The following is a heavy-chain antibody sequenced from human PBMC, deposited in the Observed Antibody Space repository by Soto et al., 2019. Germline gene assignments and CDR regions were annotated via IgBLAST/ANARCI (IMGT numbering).Heavy chain of an antibody. CDR2: ISAYNGNT. J-gene: IGHJ5*02. Sequence: ASVKVSCKASGYTFTSYGISWVLQAPGQGLEWMGWISAYNGNTNYAQKLQGRVTMTTDTSTSTAYMELRSLRSDDTAVYYCARDHPAWFGEPVGWFDPWGQGTLVTVSS. V-gene: IGHV1-18*01. D-gene: IGHD3-10*01. CDR3: ARDHPAWFGEPVGWFDP. CDR1: GYTFTSYG.